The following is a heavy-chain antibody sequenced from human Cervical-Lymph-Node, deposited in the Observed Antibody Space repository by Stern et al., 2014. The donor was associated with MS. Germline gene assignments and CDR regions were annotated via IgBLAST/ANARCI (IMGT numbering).Heavy chain of an antibody. CDR3: ARGGRGALSGTYFYYYYYGMDV. V-gene: IGHV1-18*01. CDR1: GYPFTKFG. D-gene: IGHD1-26*01. CDR2: ISGYKGNT. Sequence: QVQLVESGPEVKKPGASVNVSCKASGYPFTKFGISWVRQAPGQGLEWMGWISGYKGNTKYAQKFQGRITMTTDTSTSTVYMELRSLRSDDTAVYYWARGGRGALSGTYFYYYYYGMDVWGQGTTVAVSS. J-gene: IGHJ6*02.